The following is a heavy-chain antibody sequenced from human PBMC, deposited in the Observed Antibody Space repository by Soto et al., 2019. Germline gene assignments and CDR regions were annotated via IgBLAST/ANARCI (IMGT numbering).Heavy chain of an antibody. J-gene: IGHJ6*02. V-gene: IGHV1-18*01. Sequence: QVQLVQSGAEVKKPGASVKVSCKASGYTFTSYGISWVRQAPGQGLEWMGWISAYNGNTNYAQKLQGRVTMTTDTYTSTADMELGSLGSDDTAVYYCPRDGARGENYYYYGMDVWGPGTTVTVSS. CDR1: GYTFTSYG. CDR3: PRDGARGENYYYYGMDV. CDR2: ISAYNGNT. D-gene: IGHD3-16*01.